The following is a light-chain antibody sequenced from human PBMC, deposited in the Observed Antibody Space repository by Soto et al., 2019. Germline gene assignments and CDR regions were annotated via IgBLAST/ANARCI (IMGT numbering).Light chain of an antibody. V-gene: IGKV3D-20*02. Sequence: EIVLTQSPGILSLSPGERATLSCRASQSVSNDFLAWYQQKPGQAPRLLIYGASTRATDVPDRFSGSGSGADFTLTISSLEPEDFAVYYCQQRRNWPPLTFGGGTKVDIK. CDR3: QQRRNWPPLT. CDR1: QSVSNDF. CDR2: GAS. J-gene: IGKJ4*01.